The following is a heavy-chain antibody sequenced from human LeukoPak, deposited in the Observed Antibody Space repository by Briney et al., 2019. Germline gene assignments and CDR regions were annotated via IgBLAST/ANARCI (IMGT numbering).Heavy chain of an antibody. V-gene: IGHV3-64D*06. CDR2: ISSNGGST. CDR3: VKLGIPAAIRGWFDP. Sequence: GGSLRLSCSASGFTFGSYAMHWVRQAPGKGLEYVSAISSNGGSTYYVDSVKGRFTISRDNSKNTLYLQMSSLRAEDTAVYYCVKLGIPAAIRGWFDPWGQGTLVTVSS. J-gene: IGHJ5*02. CDR1: GFTFGSYA. D-gene: IGHD2-2*01.